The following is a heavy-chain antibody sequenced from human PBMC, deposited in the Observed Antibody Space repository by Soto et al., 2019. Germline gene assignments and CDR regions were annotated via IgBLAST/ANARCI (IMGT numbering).Heavy chain of an antibody. D-gene: IGHD3-10*01. CDR2: ISNDGSSN. CDR1: AFNFLNYV. V-gene: IGHV3-30*18. Sequence: PWGSLLVHCAPSAFNFLNYVMDWVRQAPGNGLESVAVISNDGSSNAYVDCVKGRFTISIDNSKSTLYLQMKSLRPDDTPVYYCAKRRSSGSYYPMDYFDCWGRGTMVTVSS. CDR3: AKRRSSGSYYPMDYFDC. J-gene: IGHJ4*02.